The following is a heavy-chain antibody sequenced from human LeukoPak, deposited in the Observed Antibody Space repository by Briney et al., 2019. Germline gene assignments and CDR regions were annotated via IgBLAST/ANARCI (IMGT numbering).Heavy chain of an antibody. CDR3: AREEFLSGYYYMDV. CDR2: ISSDSSTI. V-gene: IGHV3-48*02. D-gene: IGHD3-3*01. Sequence: GGSLRLSCAASGFTFSSYSMNWVRQAPGKGLEWVSYISSDSSTIYYADSVKGRFTIPRDNAKNSLYLQMNSLRDEDTAMYYCAREEFLSGYYYMDVWGKGTTVTVSS. CDR1: GFTFSSYS. J-gene: IGHJ6*03.